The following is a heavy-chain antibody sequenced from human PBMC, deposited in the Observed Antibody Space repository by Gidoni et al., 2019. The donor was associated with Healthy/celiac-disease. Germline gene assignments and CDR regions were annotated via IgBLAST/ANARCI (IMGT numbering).Heavy chain of an antibody. CDR2: ISYDGSNK. D-gene: IGHD4-4*01. V-gene: IGHV3-30*18. CDR3: AKCYSNYDVCNFDY. CDR1: GVTFSSYG. J-gene: IGHJ4*02. Sequence: QVQLVESGGGVVQPGRSLRLSCAASGVTFSSYGMHWVRQAPGKGLEWVAVISYDGSNKYYADSVKGRFTISRDNSKNTLYLQMNSLRAEDTAVYYCAKCYSNYDVCNFDYWGQGTLVTVSS.